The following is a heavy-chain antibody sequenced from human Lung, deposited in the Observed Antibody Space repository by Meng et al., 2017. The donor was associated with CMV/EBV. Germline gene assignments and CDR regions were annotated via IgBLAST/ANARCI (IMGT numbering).Heavy chain of an antibody. J-gene: IGHJ5*02. V-gene: IGHV4-39*01. D-gene: IGHD3-22*01. CDR1: GGSISSSSYY. CDR2: IYYSGST. CDR3: ARQSPSQYYYDSSGFHNWFDP. Sequence: SXTLSLTCTVSGGSISSSSYYWGWIRQPPGKGLEWIGSIYYSGSTYYNPPLKSRVTISVDTSKNQFSLKLSSVTAADTAVYYCARQSPSQYYYDSSGFHNWFDPWGQGTXVTGYS.